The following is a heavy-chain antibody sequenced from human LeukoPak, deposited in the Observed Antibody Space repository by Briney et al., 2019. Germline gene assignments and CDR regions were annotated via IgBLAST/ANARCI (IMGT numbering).Heavy chain of an antibody. V-gene: IGHV4-4*02. CDR1: GGSISSSNW. CDR3: ATGGRLGITMIVRPIDY. D-gene: IGHD3-22*01. Sequence: PSGTLSLTCAVSGGSISSSNWWSWVRQPPGKGLEWIGEIYHSGSTNYNPSLKSRVTISADTSKNQFSLRLSSVTAADTAVYYCATGGRLGITMIVRPIDYWGQGTLITVSS. CDR2: IYHSGST. J-gene: IGHJ4*02.